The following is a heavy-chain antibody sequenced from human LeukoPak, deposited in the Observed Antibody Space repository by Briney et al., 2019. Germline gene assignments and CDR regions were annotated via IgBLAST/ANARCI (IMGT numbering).Heavy chain of an antibody. CDR3: ARERLYQQRPWYFDL. V-gene: IGHV4-59*01. D-gene: IGHD2-2*01. CDR2: ITYGGNT. CDR1: GDSISNYY. Sequence: PSETLSLTCTVSGDSISNYYWTWIRQPPGKGLEWIGYITYGGNTNYSPSLKGRVTISVDTSKNQFSLRLSSVTAADTAVYYCARERLYQQRPWYFDLWGRGTRVIVSS. J-gene: IGHJ2*01.